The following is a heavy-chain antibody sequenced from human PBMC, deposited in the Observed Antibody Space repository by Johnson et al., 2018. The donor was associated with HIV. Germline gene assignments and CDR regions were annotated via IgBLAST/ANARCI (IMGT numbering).Heavy chain of an antibody. CDR2: IYSGGST. CDR1: GFTVSSNY. Sequence: MQLVESGGGLIQPGGSLRLSCAASGFTVSSNYMSWVRQAPGKGLEWVSVIYSGGSTYYADSVKGRFTISRDNSKNTLYLQMNSLRAEDTAVYYCARGEQWLVPDSEDAFDIWGQGTMVTVSS. D-gene: IGHD6-19*01. CDR3: ARGEQWLVPDSEDAFDI. J-gene: IGHJ3*02. V-gene: IGHV3-66*03.